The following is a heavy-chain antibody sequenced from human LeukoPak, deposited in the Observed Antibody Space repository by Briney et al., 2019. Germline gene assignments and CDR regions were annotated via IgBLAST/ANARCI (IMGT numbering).Heavy chain of an antibody. V-gene: IGHV3-21*01. Sequence: PGGSLRLSCAASGFTFSSYSMNWVRQAPGKGLEWVSSISSSSSYIYYADSVKGRFTISRDNAKNSLYLQMNSLRAEDTAVYYCARETDFGVVKARYYYYMDVWGKGTTVTVSS. CDR2: ISSSSSYI. D-gene: IGHD3-3*01. CDR1: GFTFSSYS. J-gene: IGHJ6*03. CDR3: ARETDFGVVKARYYYYMDV.